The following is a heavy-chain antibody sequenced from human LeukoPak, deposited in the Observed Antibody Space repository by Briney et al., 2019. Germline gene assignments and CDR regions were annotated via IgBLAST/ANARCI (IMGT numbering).Heavy chain of an antibody. D-gene: IGHD1-14*01. J-gene: IGHJ3*02. Sequence: PSETLSLTCTVSGGSISTNSYYWGWIRQPPGKGLEWIGSIFYSETTYYNPSLKSRVTISVDTSKNQFSLKLSSVTAADTSVYYCAGRDPRNRDAFDIWGQGTMVTVSS. V-gene: IGHV4-39*01. CDR1: GGSISTNSYY. CDR2: IFYSETT. CDR3: AGRDPRNRDAFDI.